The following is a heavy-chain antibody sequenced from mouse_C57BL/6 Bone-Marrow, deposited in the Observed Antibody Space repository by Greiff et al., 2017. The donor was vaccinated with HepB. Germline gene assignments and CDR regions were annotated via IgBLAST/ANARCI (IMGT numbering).Heavy chain of an antibody. Sequence: VQLQQPGAELVKPGASVKLSCKASGYTFTSYWITWVKQRPGQGLEWIGDIYPGSGSTNYNEKFKSKATLTVATSSSTAYMQLSSLTSGDSAVYDCARLVYGSPAWFADWGQGTLVTVAA. CDR1: GYTFTSYW. CDR2: IYPGSGST. V-gene: IGHV1-55*01. J-gene: IGHJ3*01. CDR3: ARLVYGSPAWFAD. D-gene: IGHD1-1*01.